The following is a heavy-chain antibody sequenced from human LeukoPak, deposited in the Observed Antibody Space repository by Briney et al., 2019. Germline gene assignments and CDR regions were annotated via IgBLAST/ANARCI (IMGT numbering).Heavy chain of an antibody. D-gene: IGHD2-2*01. CDR2: IIPIFGTA. J-gene: IGHJ5*02. CDR1: GGTFSSYA. Sequence: VASVKVSCKASGGTFSSYAISWVRQAPGQGLEWMGGIIPIFGTANYAQKFQGRVTITADESTSTAYMELSSLRSEDTAVYYCARTDIVVVPATFDPWGQGTLVTVSS. V-gene: IGHV1-69*01. CDR3: ARTDIVVVPATFDP.